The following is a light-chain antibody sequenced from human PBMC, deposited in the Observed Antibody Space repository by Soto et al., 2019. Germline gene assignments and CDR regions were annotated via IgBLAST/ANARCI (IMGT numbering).Light chain of an antibody. CDR2: KAS. Sequence: DIQMTQSPSTLSASVGDRVTITCRASQSISSWLAWYQQKPGKAPKLLIYKASSLESGVPSRFSGSGSGTEFTLTISSLQPDEFATYYCQQYNSSPTFGQGTKVESK. CDR3: QQYNSSPT. V-gene: IGKV1-5*03. CDR1: QSISSW. J-gene: IGKJ1*01.